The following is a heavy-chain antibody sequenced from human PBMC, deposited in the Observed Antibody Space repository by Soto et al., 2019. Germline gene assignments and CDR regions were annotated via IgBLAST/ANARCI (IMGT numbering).Heavy chain of an antibody. D-gene: IGHD4-17*01. Sequence: SETLSLTCAVYGGSFSGYYWSWIRQPPGKGLEWIGEINHSGSTNYNPSLKSRVTISVDTSKNQFSLKLSSVTAADTAVYYCARERHPRAYYGDYAYFDYWGQGTLVTVSS. CDR2: INHSGST. CDR3: ARERHPRAYYGDYAYFDY. V-gene: IGHV4-34*01. J-gene: IGHJ4*02. CDR1: GGSFSGYY.